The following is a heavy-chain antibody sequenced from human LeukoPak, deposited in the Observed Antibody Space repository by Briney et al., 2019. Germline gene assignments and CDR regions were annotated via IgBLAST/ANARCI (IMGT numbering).Heavy chain of an antibody. D-gene: IGHD6-13*01. CDR3: AKGAGYSSNWNFDY. CDR2: ISGRGDST. J-gene: IGHJ4*02. V-gene: IGHV3-23*01. Sequence: GGSLRLSCAASGFTFSSFAMSWVRQAPGKGLEWVSTISGRGDSTYYADSVKGRFTISRDNSKNTLYLQMNSLRLEDTAGYYCAKGAGYSSNWNFDYWGQGTLVTVSS. CDR1: GFTFSSFA.